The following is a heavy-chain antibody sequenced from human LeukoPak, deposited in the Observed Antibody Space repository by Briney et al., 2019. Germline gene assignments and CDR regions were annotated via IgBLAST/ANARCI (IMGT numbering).Heavy chain of an antibody. J-gene: IGHJ5*02. CDR3: ARQIGLHGLYSFSNWFDP. CDR1: GGSISSGGYY. D-gene: IGHD5/OR15-5a*01. V-gene: IGHV4-30-2*01. CDR2: IYHSGST. Sequence: SQTLSLTCTVSGGSISSGGYYWSWIRQPPGKGLEWIGYIYHSGSTNYNPSLKSRVTISVDTSKNQFSLRLSSVTAADTAVYYCARQIGLHGLYSFSNWFDPWGQGTLVTVSS.